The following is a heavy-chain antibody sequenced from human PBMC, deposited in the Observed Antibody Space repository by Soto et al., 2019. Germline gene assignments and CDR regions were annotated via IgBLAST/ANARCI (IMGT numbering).Heavy chain of an antibody. V-gene: IGHV3-23*01. CDR1: GFTFSSYA. CDR3: ASRSSGWYFDY. J-gene: IGHJ4*02. CDR2: ISGSGGST. D-gene: IGHD6-19*01. Sequence: EVQLLESGGGLVQPGGSLRLSCAASGFTFSSYAMNWVRQGPGKGLEWVSVISGSGGSTYYADSVKGRFTISRDNSNNTLYLQMDSLRAEAAAVYYCASRSSGWYFDYWGQGTLVTVSS.